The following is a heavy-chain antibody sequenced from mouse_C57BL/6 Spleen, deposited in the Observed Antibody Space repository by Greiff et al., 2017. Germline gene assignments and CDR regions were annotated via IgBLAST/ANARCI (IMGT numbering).Heavy chain of an antibody. Sequence: QVQLQQSGAELVRPGTSVTVSCKASGYAFTNYLIEWVKQRPGQGLEWIGVINPGSGGTNYNEKFKGKATLTADKSSSTAYMQLSSLTSEDSAVYFCAREVTTVVATGGYYAMDYWGQGTSVTVSS. CDR3: AREVTTVVATGGYYAMDY. J-gene: IGHJ4*01. D-gene: IGHD1-1*01. CDR2: INPGSGGT. CDR1: GYAFTNYL. V-gene: IGHV1-54*01.